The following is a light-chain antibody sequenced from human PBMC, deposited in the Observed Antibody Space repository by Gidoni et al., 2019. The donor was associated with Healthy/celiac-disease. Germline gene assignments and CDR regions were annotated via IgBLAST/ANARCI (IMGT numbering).Light chain of an antibody. V-gene: IGLV2-14*01. CDR1: SSDVGGYNY. CDR2: DVS. Sequence: QSALTQPASVSGSPGQSITISCTGTSSDVGGYNYVSWYQQHPGKAPKLMRYDVSNRPSGVSNRFSGSKSGNTASLTISGLQAEDEADYYCSSYTSSSIPYVFGTGTKVTVL. J-gene: IGLJ1*01. CDR3: SSYTSSSIPYV.